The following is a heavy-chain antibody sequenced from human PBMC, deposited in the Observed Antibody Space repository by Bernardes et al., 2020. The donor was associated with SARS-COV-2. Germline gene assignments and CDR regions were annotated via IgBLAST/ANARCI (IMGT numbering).Heavy chain of an antibody. J-gene: IGHJ4*02. CDR1: GFTFSSYS. CDR3: VKADYKFFWPSSGWGGHFFDN. CDR2: ISSDGGNK. D-gene: IGHD6-19*01. V-gene: IGHV3-64D*06. Sequence: GGSLRLSCSASGFTFSSYSMHWVRQAPGKGLEYVSGISSDGGNKQYADSVEDRFTISRDNSKDTLYLQLTSLRLEDTAVYYCVKADYKFFWPSSGWGGHFFDNWGQGSLLTVSS.